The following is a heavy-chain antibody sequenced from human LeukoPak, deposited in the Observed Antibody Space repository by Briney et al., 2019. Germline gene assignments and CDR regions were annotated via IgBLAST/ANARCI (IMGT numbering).Heavy chain of an antibody. J-gene: IGHJ5*02. CDR1: GGSISSYY. Sequence: SETLSLTCTVSGGSISSYYWSWIRQPPGKGLEWIGYIYYSGSTNYNPSLKSRVTISVDTSKNQFSLKLSSVTAADTAVYYCARKALSTVTPDNWFDPWGQGTLVTVSS. D-gene: IGHD4-11*01. CDR3: ARKALSTVTPDNWFDP. V-gene: IGHV4-59*01. CDR2: IYYSGST.